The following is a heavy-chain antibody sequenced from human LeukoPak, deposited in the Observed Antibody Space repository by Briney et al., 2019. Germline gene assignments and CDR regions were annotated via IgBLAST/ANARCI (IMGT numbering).Heavy chain of an antibody. D-gene: IGHD1-14*01. V-gene: IGHV3-33*08. CDR3: ATSSPRNYFDH. CDR2: IWYDGSQK. Sequence: GGSLRLSCAASGFTFSNYAMHWVRQSPGRGLEWVAVIWYDGSQKYYADSVKGRFTISRDDSKNTIYLQMDSLRTEDTAVYYCATSSPRNYFDHWGQGTLVTVSS. J-gene: IGHJ4*02. CDR1: GFTFSNYA.